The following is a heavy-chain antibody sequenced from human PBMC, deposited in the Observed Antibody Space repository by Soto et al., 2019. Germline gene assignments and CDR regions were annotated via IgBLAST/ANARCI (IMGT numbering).Heavy chain of an antibody. J-gene: IGHJ4*02. CDR2: IKSKSAGGTI. V-gene: IGHV3-15*01. CDR1: GFIFTSAF. CDR3: TTGDY. Sequence: EVQLVESGGGLVKPGGSLRLSCAASGFIFTSAFMSWVRQTPGKGLEWVARIKSKSAGGTIDYAAPVKGRFTISRDDDENTVSLQMNSLKAEDTALYYCTTGDYWGQGILVTVSS.